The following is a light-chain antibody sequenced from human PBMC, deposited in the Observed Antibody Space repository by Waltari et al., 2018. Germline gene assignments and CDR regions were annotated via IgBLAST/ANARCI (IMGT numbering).Light chain of an antibody. CDR1: TSNIGENG. CDR2: RND. V-gene: IGLV1-44*01. Sequence: QSVLSQPPSASGTPGQRVTISSAGRTSNIGENGRNWYQQVPGKAPKLLIYRNDLRPSGVPDRFSGSKSGTSASLAISGLQSEDEADYYCATWDESPSGHWVFGGGTKVTVL. CDR3: ATWDESPSGHWV. J-gene: IGLJ3*02.